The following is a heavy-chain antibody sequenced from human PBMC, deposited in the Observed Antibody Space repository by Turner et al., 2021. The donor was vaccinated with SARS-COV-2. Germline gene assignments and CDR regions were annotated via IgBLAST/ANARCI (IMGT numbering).Heavy chain of an antibody. CDR2: SSGSGGST. Sequence: EVQLLESGGGLVQPGGSLRLSCAASGFTFSSYAMSWVRQAPGKGLEWVSTSSGSGGSTYYADSVKGRFTISRDNSKNTLYLQLNSLRAEDTAVYYCAKLFVYGASFDYWGQGTLVTVSS. CDR1: GFTFSSYA. J-gene: IGHJ4*02. V-gene: IGHV3-23*01. CDR3: AKLFVYGASFDY. D-gene: IGHD3-10*02.